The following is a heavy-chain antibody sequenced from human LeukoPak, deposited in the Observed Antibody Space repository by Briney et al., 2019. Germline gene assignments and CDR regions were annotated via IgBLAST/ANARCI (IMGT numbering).Heavy chain of an antibody. CDR3: ASDVDYYDSSGQGFQH. Sequence: ASVKVSCKASGYTFTSYGISWVRQAPGQGLEWMGWLSAYNGNTNYAQKLQGRVTMTTDTFTSTAYMEVRSLRSDDTTVYYCASDVDYYDSSGQGFQHWGQGTLVTVSS. J-gene: IGHJ1*01. D-gene: IGHD3-22*01. CDR2: LSAYNGNT. CDR1: GYTFTSYG. V-gene: IGHV1-18*01.